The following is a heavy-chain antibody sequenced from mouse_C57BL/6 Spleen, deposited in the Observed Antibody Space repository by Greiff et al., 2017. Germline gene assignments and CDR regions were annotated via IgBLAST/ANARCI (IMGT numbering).Heavy chain of an antibody. CDR1: GYTFTSYT. Sequence: QVQLQQSGAELARPGASVKMSCKASGYTFTSYTMHWVKQRPGQGLEWIGYINPSSGYTKYNQKFKDKATLTADKSSSTAYMQLSSLTSEDSAVYYCARDSSGPGAMDYWGQGTSVTVSS. V-gene: IGHV1-4*01. J-gene: IGHJ4*01. CDR2: INPSSGYT. D-gene: IGHD3-2*02. CDR3: ARDSSGPGAMDY.